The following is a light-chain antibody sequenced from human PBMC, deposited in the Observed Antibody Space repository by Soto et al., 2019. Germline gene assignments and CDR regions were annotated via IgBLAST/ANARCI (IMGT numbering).Light chain of an antibody. CDR2: VAS. Sequence: IVLTQSPGTLSLSPGERATLSCRASQSVSSSYLAWYQQKPGQAPRLLIYVASSRATGIPDRFSGSGSGTDFTLTISRLEPEDFAVYYCQQYGSSPLFTVGPGTKVDIK. J-gene: IGKJ3*01. CDR1: QSVSSSY. V-gene: IGKV3-20*01. CDR3: QQYGSSPLFT.